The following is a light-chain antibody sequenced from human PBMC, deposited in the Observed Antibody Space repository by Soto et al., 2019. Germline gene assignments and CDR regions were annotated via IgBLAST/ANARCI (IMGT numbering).Light chain of an antibody. CDR3: QQYGSSPRT. J-gene: IGKJ1*01. CDR1: QSVRSDY. Sequence: EIVLTQSPGSLCLSPGERATLSCRASQSVRSDYLAWYQQKPGQAPRLHIYGASTRATGIPDRFTGSGSGTDFTLTISRLEPEDFAVYYCQQYGSSPRTFGQGTTVDIK. V-gene: IGKV3-20*01. CDR2: GAS.